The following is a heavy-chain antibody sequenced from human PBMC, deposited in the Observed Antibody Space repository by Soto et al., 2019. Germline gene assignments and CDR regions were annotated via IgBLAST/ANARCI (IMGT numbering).Heavy chain of an antibody. CDR2: INPNSGGT. V-gene: IGHV1-2*02. CDR3: ARESRSLLYYYYGMDV. J-gene: IGHJ6*02. CDR1: GYTFTGYY. D-gene: IGHD3-16*02. Sequence: ASVKVSCKASGYTFTGYYMHWVRQAPGQGLEWMGWINPNSGGTNYAQKFQGRVTMTRDTSISTAYMELSRLRSDDTAVYYCARESRSLLYYYYGMDVWGQGTTVTVS.